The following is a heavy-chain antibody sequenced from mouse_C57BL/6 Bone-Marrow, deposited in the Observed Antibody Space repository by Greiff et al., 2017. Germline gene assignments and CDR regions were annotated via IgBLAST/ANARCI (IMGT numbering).Heavy chain of an antibody. Sequence: VQLQQSGPELVKPGASVKISCKASGYSFTDYNMNWVKQSNGESLEWIGVIYPNYGTTSYNQKFKGKATLTVDQSSSTAYMQLNSLTSEDSAVYYGASPGSRYWYLGDWGTGTTVTVAS. CDR1: GYSFTDYN. CDR3: ASPGSRYWYLGD. CDR2: IYPNYGTT. J-gene: IGHJ1*03. V-gene: IGHV1-39*01. D-gene: IGHD1-1*01.